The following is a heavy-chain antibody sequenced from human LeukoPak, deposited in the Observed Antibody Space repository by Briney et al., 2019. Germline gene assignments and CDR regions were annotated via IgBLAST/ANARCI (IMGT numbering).Heavy chain of an antibody. CDR3: ARGVDTTTINELGY. V-gene: IGHV3-74*01. CDR2: ITPNGGGA. CDR1: GFTFSDFW. D-gene: IGHD3-10*01. Sequence: GGSLRLSCATSGFTFSDFWMHSVRQTPGKGLVWVARITPNGGGADYVDLVRGRFTISRDNAANTVYLQMNSLGADDMAVCFCARGVDTTTINELGYWGQGTLVTVSS. J-gene: IGHJ1*01.